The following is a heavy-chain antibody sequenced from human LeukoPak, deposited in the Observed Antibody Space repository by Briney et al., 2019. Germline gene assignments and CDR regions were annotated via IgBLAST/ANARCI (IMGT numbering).Heavy chain of an antibody. CDR1: GYSFTYYW. Sequence: GESLKISCKGSGYSFTYYWIAWVRQMPGKGQEWMGIIYPGDSDTRYSPSFQGQVTISADKSISTAYLQWSSLKASDTAMYYCARQDGSSKYYFDYWGQGSLVTVSS. D-gene: IGHD6-6*01. J-gene: IGHJ4*02. CDR3: ARQDGSSKYYFDY. V-gene: IGHV5-51*01. CDR2: IYPGDSDT.